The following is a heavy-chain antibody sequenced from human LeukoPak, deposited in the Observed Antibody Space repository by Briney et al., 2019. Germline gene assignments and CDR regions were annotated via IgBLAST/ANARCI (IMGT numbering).Heavy chain of an antibody. J-gene: IGHJ4*02. Sequence: SETLSLTCTVSGGSITNNNFYWAWIRQPPGKGLEWFGSMYYSGSTNYNPSLKSRLTLSMETCKNQVSLKLRSVTAADTAMYYCARQGGVGATGGPDYWGQGTLVTVSS. D-gene: IGHD1-26*01. V-gene: IGHV4-39*01. CDR2: MYYSGST. CDR3: ARQGGVGATGGPDY. CDR1: GGSITNNNFY.